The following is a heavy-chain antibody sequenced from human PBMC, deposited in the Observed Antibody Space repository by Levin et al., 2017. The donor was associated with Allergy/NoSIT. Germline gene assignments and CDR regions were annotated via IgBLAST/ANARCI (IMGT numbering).Heavy chain of an antibody. Sequence: WASVKVSCEASGYTFTAYYVHWVRQAPGQGLEWMGWINPNSGGTNYAQKFRGRVTMTRDTSISTAFMELSGLRSDDTAVYYCARGEASVGGGVEQSDYWGQGTLVTVSS. CDR2: INPNSGGT. V-gene: IGHV1-2*02. CDR1: GYTFTAYY. CDR3: ARGEASVGGGVEQSDY. J-gene: IGHJ4*02. D-gene: IGHD1/OR15-1a*01.